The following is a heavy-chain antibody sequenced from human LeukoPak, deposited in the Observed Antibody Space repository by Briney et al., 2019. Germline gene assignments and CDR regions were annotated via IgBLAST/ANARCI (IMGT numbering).Heavy chain of an antibody. Sequence: ASVKVSCTASGYTFTSYGISWVRQAPGQGLEWMGWISAYNGNTNYAQKLQGRVTMTTDTSTSTAYMELRSLRSDDTAVYYCARDHPQVWWLRRGEDYYYGMDVWGQGTTVTVSS. CDR2: ISAYNGNT. V-gene: IGHV1-18*01. CDR1: GYTFTSYG. CDR3: ARDHPQVWWLRRGEDYYYGMDV. D-gene: IGHD5-12*01. J-gene: IGHJ6*02.